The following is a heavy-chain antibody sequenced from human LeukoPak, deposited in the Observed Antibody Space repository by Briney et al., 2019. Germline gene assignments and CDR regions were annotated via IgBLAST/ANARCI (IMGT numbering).Heavy chain of an antibody. V-gene: IGHV4-31*03. J-gene: IGHJ4*02. CDR3: ARGRYGSGSYYPGYFDY. D-gene: IGHD3-10*01. Sequence: SQTLSLTCTVSGGSISSGVYYWSWIRQHPGKGLEWIGYIYYSGSTYYNPSLKSRVTISVDTSKNQFSLKLSSVTAADTAVYYCARGRYGSGSYYPGYFDYWGQGTLVTVSS. CDR2: IYYSGST. CDR1: GGSISSGVYY.